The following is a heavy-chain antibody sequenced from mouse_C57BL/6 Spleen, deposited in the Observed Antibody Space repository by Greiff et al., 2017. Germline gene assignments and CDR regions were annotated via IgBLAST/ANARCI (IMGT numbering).Heavy chain of an antibody. CDR3: AREEDGSMAWFAY. CDR1: GYTFTDYY. Sequence: VQLQQSGPELVKPGASVKISCKASGYTFTDYYMNWVKQSHGKSLEWIGDINPNNGGTSYNQKFKGKATLTVDKSSSTAYMELRSLTSEDSAVYYCAREEDGSMAWFAYWGQGTLVTVSA. V-gene: IGHV1-26*01. J-gene: IGHJ3*01. D-gene: IGHD2-3*01. CDR2: INPNNGGT.